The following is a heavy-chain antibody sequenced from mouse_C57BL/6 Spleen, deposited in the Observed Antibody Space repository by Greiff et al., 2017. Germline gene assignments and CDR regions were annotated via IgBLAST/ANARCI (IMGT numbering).Heavy chain of an antibody. V-gene: IGHV1-26*01. J-gene: IGHJ1*03. D-gene: IGHD1-1*01. CDR1: GYTFTDYY. CDR3: ARSNYFYGSNYWYFDV. Sequence: EVQLQQSGPELVKPGASVKISCKASGYTFTDYYMNWVKQSHGKSLEWIGDINPNNGGTSYNQKFKGKATLTVDTTSSTAYMALRSLTSENSAVYYCARSNYFYGSNYWYFDVWGTGTTVTVSS. CDR2: INPNNGGT.